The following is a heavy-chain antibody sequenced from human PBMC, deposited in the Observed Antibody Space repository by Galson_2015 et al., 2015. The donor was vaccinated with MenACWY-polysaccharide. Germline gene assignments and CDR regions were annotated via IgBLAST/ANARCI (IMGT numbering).Heavy chain of an antibody. CDR3: ARGHYGMDV. J-gene: IGHJ6*02. Sequence: LRLSCAASGFTFSNYWMTWVRQAPGKGLEWVANIKKDGSEKNYVDSVKGRFTISRDNALYLQMYSLRAEDTAVYFCARGHYGMDVWGQGTTVTVSS. CDR1: GFTFSNYW. V-gene: IGHV3-7*01. CDR2: IKKDGSEK.